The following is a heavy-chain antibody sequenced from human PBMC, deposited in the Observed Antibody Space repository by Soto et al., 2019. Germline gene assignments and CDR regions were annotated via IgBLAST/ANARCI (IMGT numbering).Heavy chain of an antibody. CDR2: VSYGGRNT. D-gene: IGHD3-10*01. V-gene: IGHV3-30*18. CDR3: VKGADHAAGSYYTLDN. Sequence: QVQLVESGGGVVQPGRSLRLSCAASGFTFSSYGILWVRQAPGKGLEWVALVSYGGRNTYYADSVKGRFSISRDNFQNTLYLQMNSLRTEDTAVYYCVKGADHAAGSYYTLDNWGQGTLVTVSS. CDR1: GFTFSSYG. J-gene: IGHJ4*02.